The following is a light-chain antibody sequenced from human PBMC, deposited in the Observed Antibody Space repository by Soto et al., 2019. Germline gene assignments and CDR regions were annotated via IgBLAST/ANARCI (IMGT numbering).Light chain of an antibody. V-gene: IGKV1-5*03. J-gene: IGKJ4*01. CDR3: QQYDSYPFT. CDR2: KAS. Sequence: DIQMTQSPSTLSASVGDRVTITCRASQSINNWLAWYQQKPGKAPKLLISKASNLKSGVTSRFSGTGSGTEFTLTISSLHPDDFASYYCQQYDSYPFTFGGGTKVEI. CDR1: QSINNW.